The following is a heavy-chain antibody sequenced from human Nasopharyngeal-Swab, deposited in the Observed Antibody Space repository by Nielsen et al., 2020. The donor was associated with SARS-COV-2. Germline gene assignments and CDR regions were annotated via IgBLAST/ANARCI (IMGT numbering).Heavy chain of an antibody. V-gene: IGHV3-74*01. J-gene: IGHJ6*02. CDR1: GFTFADYW. CDR3: TRTPSVGYAMDV. CDR2: INSDGSGT. Sequence: ESLLISCAASGFTFADYWMHWVRQAPGTGLVWVLRINSDGSGTTYADPLRRRLTTSIHNAKNTLYLQLNSLRVEDTAVYFCTRTPSVGYAMDVWGQGTTVTVSS. D-gene: IGHD3-3*01.